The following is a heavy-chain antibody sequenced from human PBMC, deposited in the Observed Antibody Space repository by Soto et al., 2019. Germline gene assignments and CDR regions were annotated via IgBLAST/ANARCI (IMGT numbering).Heavy chain of an antibody. CDR3: ARGVAVAGFDY. CDR1: GGSLSSGGYT. CDR2: IFYSGPT. Sequence: QVQLRESGPGLVKPSQTLSLTCSVSGGSLSSGGYTWNWIRQHPVKGLQWLGYIFYSGPTFYHPSLKSRLTISLDTSKHQFSLNLTSVTAADAAVYYCARGVAVAGFDYWGQGILVTVSS. V-gene: IGHV4-31*03. D-gene: IGHD6-19*01. J-gene: IGHJ4*02.